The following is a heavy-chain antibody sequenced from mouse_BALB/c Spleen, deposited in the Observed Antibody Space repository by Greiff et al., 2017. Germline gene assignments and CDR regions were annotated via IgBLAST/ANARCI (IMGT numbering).Heavy chain of an antibody. Sequence: QVTLKESGPGILQPSQTLSLTCSFSGFSLSTYGTAVNWIRPPSGKGLEWLAQIGSDDSKLYNPFLKSRITISKDTSNSQVFLKITSADTEDSATYYCAKGSYYGSSHYAMDYWGQGTSVTVSS. J-gene: IGHJ4*01. V-gene: IGHV8-8-1*01. CDR3: AKGSYYGSSHYAMDY. CDR2: IGSDDSK. CDR1: GFSLSTYGTA. D-gene: IGHD1-1*01.